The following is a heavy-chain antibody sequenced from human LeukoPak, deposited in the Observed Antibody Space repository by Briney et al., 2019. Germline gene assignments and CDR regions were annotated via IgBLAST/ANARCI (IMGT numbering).Heavy chain of an antibody. CDR2: IYYSGST. V-gene: IGHV4-59*01. J-gene: IGHJ4*02. D-gene: IGHD7-27*01. CDR1: GGSISSYY. CDR3: ARAPGDPIQGDY. Sequence: KPSETLSLTCTVSGGSISSYYWSWIRQPPGKGLEWIGYIYYSGSTNYNPSLKSRVTISVDTSKNQFSLKLSSVTAADTAVYYCARAPGDPIQGDYWGQGTLVTVSS.